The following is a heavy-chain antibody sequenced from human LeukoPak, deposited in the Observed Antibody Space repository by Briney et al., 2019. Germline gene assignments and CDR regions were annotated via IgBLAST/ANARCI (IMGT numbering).Heavy chain of an antibody. Sequence: PGGSLRLSCAASGFLVSNNYMSWVRQAPGKGLEWVSVIYSGGSTYYADSVKGRFTISRDNSKNTLYLQMNSLRADDTAVYYCAKHLGYSTSSGIDYWGQGTLVTVSS. J-gene: IGHJ4*02. V-gene: IGHV3-66*04. CDR2: IYSGGST. D-gene: IGHD6-6*01. CDR1: GFLVSNNY. CDR3: AKHLGYSTSSGIDY.